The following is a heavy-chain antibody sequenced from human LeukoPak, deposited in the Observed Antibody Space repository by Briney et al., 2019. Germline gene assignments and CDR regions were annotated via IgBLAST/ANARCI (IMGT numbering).Heavy chain of an antibody. CDR3: ARRFDL. CDR1: GFIVSRYE. CDR2: ISSSGSTI. V-gene: IGHV3-48*03. J-gene: IGHJ2*01. Sequence: GWSQTLYCAASGFIVSRYEMNWIRQDPGKGLEWVSYISSSGSTIFYADSVKGRFTISRDNAKNSLYLQMNSLRAEDTAVYYCARRFDLWGRGTLVTVSS.